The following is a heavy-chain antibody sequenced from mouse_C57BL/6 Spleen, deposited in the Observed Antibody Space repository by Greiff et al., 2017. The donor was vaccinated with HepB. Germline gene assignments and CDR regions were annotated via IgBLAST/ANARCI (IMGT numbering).Heavy chain of an antibody. CDR3: ARDYYGSSSPFYYAMDY. D-gene: IGHD1-1*01. CDR2: ISSGGSYT. J-gene: IGHJ4*01. CDR1: GFTFSSYG. V-gene: IGHV5-6*01. Sequence: EVMLVESGGDLVKPGGSLKLPCAASGFTFSSYGMSWVRQTPDKRLEWVATISSGGSYTYYPDSGKGRFTISRDNAKNTLYLQMSSLKSEDTAMYYWARDYYGSSSPFYYAMDYWGQVTSVTVSS.